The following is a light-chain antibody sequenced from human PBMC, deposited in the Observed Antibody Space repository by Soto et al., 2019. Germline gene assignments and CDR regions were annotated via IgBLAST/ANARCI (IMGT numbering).Light chain of an antibody. CDR1: SSNIGAGYD. CDR2: GNN. J-gene: IGLJ3*02. Sequence: QPVLTQPPSVSGAPGQRVTISCTGSSSNIGAGYDVHWYQQLPETAPKLLIYGNNNRPSGVPDRFSGSKSGTSASLAITGLQAEDEADYYRQSYDSSLSGWVFGGGTKLTVL. CDR3: QSYDSSLSGWV. V-gene: IGLV1-40*01.